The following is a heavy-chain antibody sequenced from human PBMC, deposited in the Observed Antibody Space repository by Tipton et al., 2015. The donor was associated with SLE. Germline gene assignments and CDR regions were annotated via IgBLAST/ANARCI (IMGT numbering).Heavy chain of an antibody. D-gene: IGHD3-10*01. V-gene: IGHV4-59*11. Sequence: TLSLTCTVSGGSISSHYWSWIRQPPGKGLEWIGYIYYSGSTNYNPSLKSRVTISVDTSKNQFSLKLSSVTAADTAVYYCATSWVTMVQGVPMGFDPWGQGTLVTVSS. CDR1: GGSISSHY. CDR3: ATSWVTMVQGVPMGFDP. J-gene: IGHJ5*02. CDR2: IYYSGST.